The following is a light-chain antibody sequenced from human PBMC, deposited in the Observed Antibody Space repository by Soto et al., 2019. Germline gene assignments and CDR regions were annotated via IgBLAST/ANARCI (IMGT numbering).Light chain of an antibody. CDR1: QFISTW. CDR3: QFYNSYSWT. CDR2: EAS. Sequence: DIQMTQSPSTLSASVGDRVTITCRANQFISTWVAWFQQKPGKAPRLVIHEASALESGVPSRFSGSGSGTEFTLSISSLQRDDFATYYCQFYNSYSWTFGQGTKVDIK. J-gene: IGKJ1*01. V-gene: IGKV1-5*01.